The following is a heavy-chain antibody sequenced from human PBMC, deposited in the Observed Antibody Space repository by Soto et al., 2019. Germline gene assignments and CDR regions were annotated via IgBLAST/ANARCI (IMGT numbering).Heavy chain of an antibody. CDR2: IYYSGST. CDR1: GGSVSSGSYY. D-gene: IGHD3-10*01. J-gene: IGHJ6*02. Sequence: QVQLQESGPGLVKPSETLSLTCTVSGGSVSSGSYYWSWIRQPPGKGLEWIGYIYYSGSTNYNPSLTSRVTISVDTSKNQFSLKLSSVTAADMAVYYCARAPTMVRGVICMDVWGQGTTVTVSS. CDR3: ARAPTMVRGVICMDV. V-gene: IGHV4-61*01.